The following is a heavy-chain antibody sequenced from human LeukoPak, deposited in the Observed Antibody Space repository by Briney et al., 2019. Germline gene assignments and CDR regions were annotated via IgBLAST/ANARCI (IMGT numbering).Heavy chain of an antibody. Sequence: ASVKVSCKSSGYMFTSYGVSWLRQAPGQGLEWMGWISGYSGDTKYSKTFQDRITITADAASNTAYMDLRSLRSDDTAVYYCARILITFGGLMFGTFDYWGQGSLVTVSS. D-gene: IGHD3-16*01. CDR1: GYMFTSYG. CDR2: ISGYSGDT. V-gene: IGHV1-18*01. J-gene: IGHJ4*02. CDR3: ARILITFGGLMFGTFDY.